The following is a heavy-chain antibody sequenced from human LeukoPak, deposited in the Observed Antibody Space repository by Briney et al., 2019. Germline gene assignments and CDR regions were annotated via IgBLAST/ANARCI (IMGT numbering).Heavy chain of an antibody. Sequence: SVKVSCKASGGTFSSYAISWVRQAPGQGLEWMGGIILIFGTANYAQKFQGRVTITADESTSTAYMELSSPRSEDTAVYYCARAGIRGYSYGYPYYYGMDVWGQGTTVTVSS. V-gene: IGHV1-69*13. CDR2: IILIFGTA. D-gene: IGHD5-18*01. J-gene: IGHJ6*02. CDR1: GGTFSSYA. CDR3: ARAGIRGYSYGYPYYYGMDV.